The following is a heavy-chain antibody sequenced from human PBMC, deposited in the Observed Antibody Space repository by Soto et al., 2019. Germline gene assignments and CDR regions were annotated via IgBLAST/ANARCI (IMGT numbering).Heavy chain of an antibody. CDR1: GDSVTSVSDY. Sequence: SETLSLTCTVSGDSVTSVSDYWSWIRQPPGKGLEWIGYIYYSGSADYNPSLGSRVTISIDTSKNQFSLKLTSVAAADTAVYYCARGVGFGYYYYHMDLWGQGTTVTVS. V-gene: IGHV4-61*01. CDR3: ARGVGFGYYYYHMDL. D-gene: IGHD3-10*01. CDR2: IYYSGSA. J-gene: IGHJ6*02.